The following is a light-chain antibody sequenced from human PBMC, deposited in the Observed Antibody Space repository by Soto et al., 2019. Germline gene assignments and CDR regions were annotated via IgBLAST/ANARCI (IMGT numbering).Light chain of an antibody. CDR1: QSVSSNY. CDR3: QQYGSSPT. CDR2: DVS. J-gene: IGKJ1*01. V-gene: IGKV3-20*01. Sequence: ELVLTQSPGTLSLSPGERATLSCRSSQSVSSNYLAWYQQKPDQAPRLVIYDVSGRATGIPDRFSGSGSGTDFTLAISRLEPEAFAVYYCQQYGSSPTFVQGTKVYSK.